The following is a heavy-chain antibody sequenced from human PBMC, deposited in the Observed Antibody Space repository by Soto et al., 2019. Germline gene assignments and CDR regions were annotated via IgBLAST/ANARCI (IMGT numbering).Heavy chain of an antibody. D-gene: IGHD2-15*01. CDR1: GFTFSSYG. CDR2: IWYDGSNK. V-gene: IGHV3-33*01. Sequence: QVQLVESGGGVVQPGRSLRLSCAASGFTFSSYGMHWVRQAPGKGLEWVAVIWYDGSNKYYADSVKGRFTISRDNSKNTLDLQMNSLRAEDTAVYYCARDRGDCSGGSCAYYYYYGMDVWGQGTTVTVSS. CDR3: ARDRGDCSGGSCAYYYYYGMDV. J-gene: IGHJ6*02.